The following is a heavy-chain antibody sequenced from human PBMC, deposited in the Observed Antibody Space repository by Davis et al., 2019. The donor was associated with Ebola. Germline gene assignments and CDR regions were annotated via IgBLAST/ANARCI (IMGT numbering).Heavy chain of an antibody. CDR1: GGSISSSNW. CDR3: ARWEYQLLFNWFDP. J-gene: IGHJ5*02. D-gene: IGHD2-2*01. Sequence: SETLSLTCAVSGGSISSSNWWSWVRQPPGKGLEWIGEIYHSGSTNYNPSLKSRVTISVDTSKNQFSLKLSSVTAADTAVYYCARWEYQLLFNWFDPWGQGTLVTVSS. CDR2: IYHSGST. V-gene: IGHV4-4*02.